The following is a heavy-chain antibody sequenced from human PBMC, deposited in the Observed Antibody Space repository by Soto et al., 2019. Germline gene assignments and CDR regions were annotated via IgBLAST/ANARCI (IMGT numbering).Heavy chain of an antibody. CDR2: ISYDGSNK. CDR1: GFTFSSYG. D-gene: IGHD1-26*01. CDR3: AKEVVRSGSYYHYFDY. J-gene: IGHJ4*02. Sequence: GGSLRLSCAASGFTFSSYGMHWVRQAPGKGLEWVAVISYDGSNKYYADSVKGRFTISRDNSKNTLYLQMNSLRAEDTAVYYCAKEVVRSGSYYHYFDYWGQGTLVTVSS. V-gene: IGHV3-30*18.